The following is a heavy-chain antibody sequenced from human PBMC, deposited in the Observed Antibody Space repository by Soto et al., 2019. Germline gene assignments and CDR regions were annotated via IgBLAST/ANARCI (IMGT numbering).Heavy chain of an antibody. CDR1: GGNISSGGYS. CDR2: IYYSGST. J-gene: IGHJ6*02. V-gene: IGHV4-61*08. Sequence: SETLSLTCAVAGGNISSGGYSWSWKRQPPGKGLEWIGYIYYSGSTNYNPSLKSRVTISVDTSKNQFSLKLSSVTAADTAVYYCARHVPYCSDTSHCAYGMDVWGQGTTVTVSS. CDR3: ARHVPYCSDTSHCAYGMDV. D-gene: IGHD2-2*01.